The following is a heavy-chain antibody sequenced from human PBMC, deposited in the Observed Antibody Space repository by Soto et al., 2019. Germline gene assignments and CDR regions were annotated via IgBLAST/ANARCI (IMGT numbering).Heavy chain of an antibody. CDR2: ISAYNGNT. CDR1: GYTFTSYG. J-gene: IGHJ1*01. D-gene: IGHD3-22*01. CDR3: ARDLISYYDSSGYPGYFQH. V-gene: IGHV1-18*01. Sequence: GASVKVSCKASGYTFTSYGISWVRQAPGQGLEWMGWISAYNGNTNYAQKLQGRVTMTTDTSTSTAYMELRSLRSDDTAVYYCARDLISYYDSSGYPGYFQHWGQGTLVTVSS.